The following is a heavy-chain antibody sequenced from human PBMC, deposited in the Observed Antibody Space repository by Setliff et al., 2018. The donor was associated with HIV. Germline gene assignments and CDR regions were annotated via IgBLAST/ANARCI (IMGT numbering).Heavy chain of an antibody. CDR2: IDPKSGGT. Sequence: WASVKVSCKASGYTFSDYYIHWVRQAPGQGLEWMGWIDPKSGGTKSAQKFQARVTMTRDTSISTVSMELKWLRSDDTAVYYCAKIQGVDIVATTNFDYWGQGTLVTVSS. V-gene: IGHV1-2*02. CDR3: AKIQGVDIVATTNFDY. J-gene: IGHJ4*02. CDR1: GYTFSDYY. D-gene: IGHD5-12*01.